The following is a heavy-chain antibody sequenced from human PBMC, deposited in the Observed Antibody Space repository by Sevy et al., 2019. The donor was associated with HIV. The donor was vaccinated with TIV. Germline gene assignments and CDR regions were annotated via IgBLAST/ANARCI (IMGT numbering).Heavy chain of an antibody. CDR2: IYTSGST. D-gene: IGHD1-7*01. V-gene: IGHV4-61*02. Sequence: SETLSLTCTVSGGSISSGSYYGSWIRQPAGKGLEWIGRIYTSGSTNYNPSLKSRVTMSVDTSKNQFSLKLSSVTAADTAEYYCASETGTTYYYYYGMDVWGQGTTVTVSS. CDR3: ASETGTTYYYYYGMDV. CDR1: GGSISSGSYY. J-gene: IGHJ6*02.